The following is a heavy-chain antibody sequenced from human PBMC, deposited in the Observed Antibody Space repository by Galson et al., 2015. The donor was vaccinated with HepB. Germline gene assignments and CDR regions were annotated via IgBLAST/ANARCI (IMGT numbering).Heavy chain of an antibody. V-gene: IGHV3-7*03. CDR3: AREPPQYKDYYYGMDV. Sequence: SLRLSCAASGFTFSSYWMSWVRQAPGKGLEWVANIEQDGSEKYYVDSVKGRFTISRDNAKNSLYLQMNSLRAEDTAVYYCAREPPQYKDYYYGMDVWGQGTTVTVSS. CDR1: GFTFSSYW. D-gene: IGHD1-1*01. CDR2: IEQDGSEK. J-gene: IGHJ6*02.